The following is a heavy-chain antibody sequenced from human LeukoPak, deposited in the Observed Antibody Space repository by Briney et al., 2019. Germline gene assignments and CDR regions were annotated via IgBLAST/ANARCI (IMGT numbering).Heavy chain of an antibody. CDR2: IYWDDDK. V-gene: IGHV2-5*02. D-gene: IGHD5-18*01. CDR3: AHLPTYGYGLLFDP. J-gene: IGHJ5*02. Sequence: SGPTLVKPTQTLTLTCTFSGFSLSTSGVGVGWIRQPPGKALEWLALIYWDDDKRYSPSLKSRLTITKDTSKNQVVLTMTNMDPVDTATYYCAHLPTYGYGLLFDPWGQGTLVTVSS. CDR1: GFSLSTSGVG.